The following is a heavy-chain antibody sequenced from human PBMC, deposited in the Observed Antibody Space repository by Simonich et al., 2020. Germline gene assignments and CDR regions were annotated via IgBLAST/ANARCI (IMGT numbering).Heavy chain of an antibody. J-gene: IGHJ6*03. D-gene: IGHD6-6*01. CDR3: AIDRAARYYYYYYMDV. CDR2: NNPTSGGT. CDR1: GYTFTGSY. Sequence: QVQLVQSGAEVKKPGASVKVSCKASGYTFTGSYMHWVRQAPGQGLGWVGWNNPTSGGTNYAQKFQGRVTMTRDTSISTAYMELSRLRSDDTAVYYCAIDRAARYYYYYYMDVWGKGTTVTVSS. V-gene: IGHV1-2*02.